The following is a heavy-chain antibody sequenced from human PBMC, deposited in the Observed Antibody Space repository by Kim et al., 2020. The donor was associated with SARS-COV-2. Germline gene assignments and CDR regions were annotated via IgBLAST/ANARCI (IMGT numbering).Heavy chain of an antibody. CDR2: IRSKPNNYAT. CDR3: TRVNPIAGGWYDAFDI. V-gene: IGHV3-73*01. CDR1: GFTFSGST. J-gene: IGHJ3*02. Sequence: GGSLRLSCAASGFTFSGSTMHWVRQASGKGLEWVGRIRSKPNNYATAYAASVKGRFTISGDDSKNTAYLQMSSLKTEDTAVYYCTRVNPIAGGWYDAFDIWGQGTMVTVSS. D-gene: IGHD6-19*01.